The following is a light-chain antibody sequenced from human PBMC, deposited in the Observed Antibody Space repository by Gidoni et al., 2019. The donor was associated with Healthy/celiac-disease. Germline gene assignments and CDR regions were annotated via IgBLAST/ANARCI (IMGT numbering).Light chain of an antibody. V-gene: IGKV3-20*01. CDR1: QSVSSSY. Sequence: EIVLTQSPGTLSLSPGERATLSCRASQSVSSSYLAWYQQKPGQAPRLLIYGASSRATGIPDRVSGSGSGTDFTLTISRLEPEDFAVYYCQQYGSSPDTFXQXTKVEIK. CDR2: GAS. CDR3: QQYGSSPDT. J-gene: IGKJ1*01.